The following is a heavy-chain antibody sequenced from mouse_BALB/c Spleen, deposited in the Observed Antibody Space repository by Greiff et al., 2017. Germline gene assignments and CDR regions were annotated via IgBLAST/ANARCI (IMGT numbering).Heavy chain of an antibody. D-gene: IGHD1-1*01. CDR1: GYSITSGYY. J-gene: IGHJ4*01. CDR3: ARRRSSSYAMDY. Sequence: ESGPGLVKPSQSLSLTCFVTGYSITSGYYWNWIRQFPGNKLEWMGYISYDGSNNYNPSLKNRISITRDTSKNQFFLKLNSVTTEDTATYYCARRRSSSYAMDYWGQGTSVTVSS. V-gene: IGHV3-6*02. CDR2: ISYDGSN.